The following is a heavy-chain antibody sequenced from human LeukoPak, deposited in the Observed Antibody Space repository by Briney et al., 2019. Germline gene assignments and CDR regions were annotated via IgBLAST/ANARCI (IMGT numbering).Heavy chain of an antibody. CDR3: ARAYCSGGSCYSLSFDY. CDR2: IYYSGST. CDR1: GGSISSYY. D-gene: IGHD2-15*01. Sequence: SETLTLTCTVSGGSISSYYWSWIRQPPGKGLEWIGYIYYSGSTNHNPSLKSRVTISVDTSKNQFSLKLSSVTAADTAVYYCARAYCSGGSCYSLSFDYWGQGTLVIVSS. J-gene: IGHJ4*02. V-gene: IGHV4-59*01.